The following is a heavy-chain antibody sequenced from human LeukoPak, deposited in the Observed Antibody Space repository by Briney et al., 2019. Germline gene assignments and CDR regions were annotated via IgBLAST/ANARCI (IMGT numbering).Heavy chain of an antibody. Sequence: ASVKVSCKASGGTFSSYAISWVRQAPGQGLEWMGGIIPIFGTANYAQKFQGRVTMTRDTSTSTAYMGLSRLKSDDTAVYYCAKGGSNGYGWGPLNWVDPWGQGTLVTVPS. J-gene: IGHJ5*02. CDR3: AKGGSNGYGWGPLNWVDP. CDR1: GGTFSSYA. D-gene: IGHD5-12*01. V-gene: IGHV1-69*05. CDR2: IIPIFGTA.